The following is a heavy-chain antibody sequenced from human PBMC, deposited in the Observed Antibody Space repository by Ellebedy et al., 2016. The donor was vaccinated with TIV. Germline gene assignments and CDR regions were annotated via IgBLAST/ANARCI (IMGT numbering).Heavy chain of an antibody. Sequence: AASVKVSCKTSGYTFTSYGISWVRQAPGQGLEWMEWISAYNGNTNYAQMLQGRVTMTTDTFTSTAYMELRSLRSDDTAVYYCARYCNSTTCSNWFDPWGQGTLVTVSS. CDR3: ARYCNSTTCSNWFDP. J-gene: IGHJ5*02. D-gene: IGHD2-2*01. V-gene: IGHV1-18*04. CDR2: ISAYNGNT. CDR1: GYTFTSYG.